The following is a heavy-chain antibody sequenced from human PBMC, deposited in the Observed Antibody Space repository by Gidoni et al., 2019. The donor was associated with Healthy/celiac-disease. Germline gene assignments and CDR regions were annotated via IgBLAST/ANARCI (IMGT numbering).Heavy chain of an antibody. Sequence: QVQLQESGPGLVKPSPTLSLTCPVSGGPISSGDYYWSWIRQPPGKGLAWIGYIYYSGSTYYNPSLKSRVTISVDTSKNQFSLKLSSVTAADTAVYYCAREGRVPAAIDYWGQGTLVTVSS. CDR3: AREGRVPAAIDY. V-gene: IGHV4-30-4*01. J-gene: IGHJ4*02. CDR1: GGPISSGDYY. CDR2: IYYSGST. D-gene: IGHD2-2*01.